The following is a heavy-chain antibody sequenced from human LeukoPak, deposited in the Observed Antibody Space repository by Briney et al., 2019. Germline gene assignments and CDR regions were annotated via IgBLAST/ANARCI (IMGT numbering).Heavy chain of an antibody. V-gene: IGHV3-7*01. D-gene: IGHD5-24*01. J-gene: IGHJ4*02. CDR1: GLTFSDYW. Sequence: PGGALRISCVGTGLTFSDYWMSLGRQAPGKGVEWVANIKQDGSEKDYVDALKGRFTISRDNAKNSLYLQMNSLRAEDTAVYYCARWLELMRNFDWWGQGTLVTVSS. CDR2: IKQDGSEK. CDR3: ARWLELMRNFDW.